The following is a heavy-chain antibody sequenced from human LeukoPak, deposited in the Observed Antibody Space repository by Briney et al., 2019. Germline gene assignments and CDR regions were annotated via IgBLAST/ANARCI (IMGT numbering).Heavy chain of an antibody. J-gene: IGHJ4*02. CDR3: ARPPPDMGVATLFHY. CDR1: GFTFSSYW. D-gene: IGHD2-15*01. V-gene: IGHV3-7*01. Sequence: GGSLRLSCAASGFTFSSYWMSWVRQAPGKGLECVSISKQDGSEKYYVDSVKGRFTISRDNDKNSLYLQVNSLRPEDRGVYYCARPPPDMGVATLFHYWGQGTLVTVSS. CDR2: SKQDGSEK.